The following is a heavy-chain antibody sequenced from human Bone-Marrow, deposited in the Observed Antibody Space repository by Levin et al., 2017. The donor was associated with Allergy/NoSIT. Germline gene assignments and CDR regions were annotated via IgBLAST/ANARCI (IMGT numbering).Heavy chain of an antibody. CDR1: GFTFSSYA. V-gene: IGHV3-23*01. D-gene: IGHD2-21*01. CDR2: ISGSGGST. J-gene: IGHJ4*02. Sequence: GESLKISCAASGFTFSSYAMSWVRQAPGKGLEWVSSISGSGGSTYYADSVKGRFTISRDNSKNTLSLQMNSLRAEDTAVYYCAKDVSISADFYFDCWGQGTLVTVSS. CDR3: AKDVSISADFYFDC.